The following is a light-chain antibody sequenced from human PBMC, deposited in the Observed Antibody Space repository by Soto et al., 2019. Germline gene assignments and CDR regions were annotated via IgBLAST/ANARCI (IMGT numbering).Light chain of an antibody. CDR2: GAS. V-gene: IGKV3-20*01. J-gene: IGKJ5*01. CDR1: HSVISSY. CDR3: QQYGSSPPIT. Sequence: EIVLTQSPGTLSLSPGERATLSCGASHSVISSYLAWYQQKPGQAPRLLIYGASSRATGIPDRFSGSGSGTDFTLTISRLEPEDFAVYYCQQYGSSPPITFGQGTRLEIK.